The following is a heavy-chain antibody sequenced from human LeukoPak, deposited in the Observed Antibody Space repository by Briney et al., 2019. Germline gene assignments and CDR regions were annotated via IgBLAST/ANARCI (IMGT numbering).Heavy chain of an antibody. V-gene: IGHV4-34*01. CDR1: GGSFSGYY. CDR3: ARFKDYHDSSGYYYDAFDI. Sequence: SSETLSLTCAVYGGSFSGYYWSWIRQPPGKGLEWIGEINHSGSTNYNPSLKSRVTISVDTSKNQFSLKLSSVTAADTAVYYCARFKDYHDSSGYYYDAFDIWGQGTMVTVSS. J-gene: IGHJ3*02. D-gene: IGHD3-22*01. CDR2: INHSGST.